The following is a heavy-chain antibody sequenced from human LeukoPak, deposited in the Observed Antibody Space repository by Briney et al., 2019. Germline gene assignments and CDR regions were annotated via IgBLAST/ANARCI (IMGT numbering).Heavy chain of an antibody. J-gene: IGHJ5*02. V-gene: IGHV4-4*07. CDR2: IYTSGST. CDR3: ARDRYDSSGHWFDP. CDR1: GGSISSYY. D-gene: IGHD3-22*01. Sequence: PSETLSLTGTVSGGSISSYYWSWIRQPAGKGLEWIGRIYTSGSTNYNPSLKSRVTMSVDTSKNQFSLKLSSVTAADTAVYYCARDRYDSSGHWFDPWGQGTLVTVSS.